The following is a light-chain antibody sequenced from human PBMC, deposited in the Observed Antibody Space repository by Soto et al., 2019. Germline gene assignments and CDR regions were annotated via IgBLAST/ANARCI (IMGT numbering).Light chain of an antibody. CDR1: QSIGNF. CDR3: QQSYNTPWT. Sequence: DNQMTQSPSSLSAYVGDKVSITCRASQSIGNFLNWYQQKPGKAPKLLIYAASNLQSGVPSRFSGSGSGTDFTLSISSVQPEDFATYYCQQSYNTPWTFGQGTKVEIK. V-gene: IGKV1-39*01. J-gene: IGKJ1*01. CDR2: AAS.